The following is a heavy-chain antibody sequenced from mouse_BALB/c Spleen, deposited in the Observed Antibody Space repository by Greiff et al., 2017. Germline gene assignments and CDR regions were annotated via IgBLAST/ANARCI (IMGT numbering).Heavy chain of an antibody. J-gene: IGHJ4*01. CDR3: ARHAYDYDGYAMDY. Sequence: VKLMESGPDLVAPSQSLSITCTVSGFSLTSYGVHWVRQPPGKGLEWLVVIWSDGSTTYNSALKSRLSISKDNSKSQVFLKMNSLQTDDTAMYYCARHAYDYDGYAMDYWGQGTSVTVSS. D-gene: IGHD2-4*01. V-gene: IGHV2-6-2*01. CDR1: GFSLTSYG. CDR2: IWSDGST.